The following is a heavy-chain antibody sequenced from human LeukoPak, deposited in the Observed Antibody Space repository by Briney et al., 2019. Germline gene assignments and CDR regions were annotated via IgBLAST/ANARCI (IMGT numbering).Heavy chain of an antibody. CDR2: ISGSGGST. CDR3: AKSGGLSGSGRLAMDV. V-gene: IGHV3-23*01. J-gene: IGHJ6*02. Sequence: HPGGSLRLSCAASGFTFSTYAMSWVRLAPGKGLEWVSGISGSGGSTYYADSVKGRFTSSRDNSNNTLYVQMNSLRVEDTAAYYCAKSGGLSGSGRLAMDVWGQGTTVTVSS. D-gene: IGHD3-10*01. CDR1: GFTFSTYA.